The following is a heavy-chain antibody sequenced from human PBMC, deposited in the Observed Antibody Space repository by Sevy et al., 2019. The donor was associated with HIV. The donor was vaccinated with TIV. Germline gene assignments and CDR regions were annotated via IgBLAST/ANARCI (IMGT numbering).Heavy chain of an antibody. J-gene: IGHJ4*02. CDR3: ARERQQLVH. D-gene: IGHD6-13*01. CDR2: INSDGSST. V-gene: IGHV3-74*01. Sequence: GGSLRLSCAASGFTFSSYWMHWVRQAPGKGLVWVSRINSDGSSTSHAASVKGRFTIFRDNAKNTVYLQMNSLRADDTAMYYYARERQQLVHWGQGTLVTVSS. CDR1: GFTFSSYW.